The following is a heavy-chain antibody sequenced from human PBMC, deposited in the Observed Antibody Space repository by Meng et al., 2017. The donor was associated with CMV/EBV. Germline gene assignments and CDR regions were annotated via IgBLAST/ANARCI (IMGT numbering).Heavy chain of an antibody. D-gene: IGHD5-18*01. Sequence: SVTVSCKASGGTFSSYAISWVRQAPGQGLEWMGGIIPIFGTANYAQKFQGRVTITTDESTSTAYMELSSLRSEDTAVYYCARDFVPHTAMVTDPWYFDLWGRGTLVTVSS. CDR1: GGTFSSYA. CDR2: IIPIFGTA. CDR3: ARDFVPHTAMVTDPWYFDL. J-gene: IGHJ2*01. V-gene: IGHV1-69*05.